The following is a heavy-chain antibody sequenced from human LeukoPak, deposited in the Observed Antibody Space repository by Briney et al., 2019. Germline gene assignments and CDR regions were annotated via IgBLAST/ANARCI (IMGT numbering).Heavy chain of an antibody. CDR3: AREMGDTDMVNYYYGMDV. J-gene: IGHJ6*02. D-gene: IGHD5-18*01. CDR2: IIPIFGTA. V-gene: IGHV1-69*13. CDR1: GGTFSSYA. Sequence: ASVKVSCKASGGTFSSYAISWVRQAPGQGLEWMGGIIPIFGTANYAKKFQGRVTITADESTSTAYMELSSLRSEDTAVYYCAREMGDTDMVNYYYGMDVWGQGTTVTVSS.